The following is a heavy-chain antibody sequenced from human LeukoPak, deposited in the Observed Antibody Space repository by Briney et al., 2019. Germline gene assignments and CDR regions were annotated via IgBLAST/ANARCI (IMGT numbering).Heavy chain of an antibody. D-gene: IGHD5-18*01. CDR2: INPNSNST. Sequence: ASVKVSCKASGYTFIDYYMHWVRLAPGQGLEWMGWINPNSNSTSYAQKFQGRVTMTRDTSINTAYMELTWLRSDDTAVYYCARDGGRAGDTADNWGQGTLVTVSS. CDR1: GYTFIDYY. CDR3: ARDGGRAGDTADN. J-gene: IGHJ4*02. V-gene: IGHV1-2*02.